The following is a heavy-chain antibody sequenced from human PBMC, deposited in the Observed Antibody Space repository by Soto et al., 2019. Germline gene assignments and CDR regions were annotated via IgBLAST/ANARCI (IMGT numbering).Heavy chain of an antibody. CDR3: ARSIAVAGEPYYYGMDV. D-gene: IGHD6-19*01. V-gene: IGHV1-46*01. Sequence: ASVKVSCKASGYTFTSYYMHWVRQAPGQGLEWMGIINPSGGSTSYAQKFQGRVTMTRDTSTSTVYMELSSLRSEDTAVYYCARSIAVAGEPYYYGMDVWGQGTTVTVSS. CDR1: GYTFTSYY. CDR2: INPSGGST. J-gene: IGHJ6*02.